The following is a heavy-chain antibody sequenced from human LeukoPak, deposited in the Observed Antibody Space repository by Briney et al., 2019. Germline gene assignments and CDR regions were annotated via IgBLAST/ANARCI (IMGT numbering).Heavy chain of an antibody. V-gene: IGHV4-39*01. D-gene: IGHD3-22*01. CDR1: GGSIRSSYYY. J-gene: IGHJ4*02. Sequence: PSETLSLTCTVSGGSIRSSYYYWGWIRQPPGKGLEWIGSIYYSGSTYYNPSLKSRVTISVDTSKNQFSLKLSSVTAADTAVYYCATSIYYDSSGYFFGWGQGTLVTVSS. CDR3: ATSIYYDSSGYFFG. CDR2: IYYSGST.